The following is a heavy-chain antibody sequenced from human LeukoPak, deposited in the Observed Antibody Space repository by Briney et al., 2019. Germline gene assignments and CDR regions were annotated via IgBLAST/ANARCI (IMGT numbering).Heavy chain of an antibody. CDR3: ASGVLLWFGEGYDY. D-gene: IGHD3-10*01. V-gene: IGHV3-48*03. CDR2: ISSSGSTI. CDR1: GFTFSSYE. Sequence: PGGSLRLSCAASGFTFSSYEMNWVRQAPGKGLEWVSYISSSGSTIYYADSVKGRFTISRDNAKNSLYLQMNSLRAEDTAVYYCASGVLLWFGEGYDYWGQGTLVTVSS. J-gene: IGHJ4*02.